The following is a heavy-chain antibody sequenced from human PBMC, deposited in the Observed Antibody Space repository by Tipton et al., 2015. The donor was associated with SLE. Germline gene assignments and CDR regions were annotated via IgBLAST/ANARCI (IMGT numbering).Heavy chain of an antibody. Sequence: TLSLTCTVSGGSISSYYWSWIRQPPGKGLEWIGYIYYSGSTNYKPSLRSRVTISVDTSKNQFSLKLSSVTAADTAVYYCARYNWEYYFESWGQGTLVTVSS. J-gene: IGHJ4*02. CDR3: ARYNWEYYFES. D-gene: IGHD1-1*01. CDR2: IYYSGST. V-gene: IGHV4-59*12. CDR1: GGSISSYY.